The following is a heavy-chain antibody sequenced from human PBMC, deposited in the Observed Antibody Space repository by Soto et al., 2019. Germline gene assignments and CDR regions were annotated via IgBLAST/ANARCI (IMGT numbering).Heavy chain of an antibody. Sequence: GESLKISCKGSGYSFTSYWIGWVRQMPGKGLEWMGIIYPGDSDTRYSPSFQGQVTISADKSISTAYLQWSSLKASDTAMYYCARTSAAGKYYYGMYVRAQRTTVTVS. D-gene: IGHD6-13*01. V-gene: IGHV5-51*01. J-gene: IGHJ6*02. CDR3: ARTSAAGKYYYGMYV. CDR1: GYSFTSYW. CDR2: IYPGDSDT.